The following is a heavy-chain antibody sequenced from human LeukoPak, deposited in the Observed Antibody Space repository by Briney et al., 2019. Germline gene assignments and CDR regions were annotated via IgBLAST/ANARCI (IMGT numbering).Heavy chain of an antibody. CDR3: ARAPHNLLGPPQWLVHWYFDL. Sequence: SETLSLTCAVYGGSFSGYYWSWIRQPPGKGLEWIGEINHSGSTNYNPSLKSRVTMSVDTSKNQFSLKLSSVTAADTAVYYCARAPHNLLGPPQWLVHWYFDLWGRGTLVTVSS. CDR2: INHSGST. D-gene: IGHD6-19*01. CDR1: GGSFSGYY. V-gene: IGHV4-34*01. J-gene: IGHJ2*01.